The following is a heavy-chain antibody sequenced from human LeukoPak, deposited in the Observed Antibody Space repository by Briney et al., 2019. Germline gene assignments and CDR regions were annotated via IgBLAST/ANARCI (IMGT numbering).Heavy chain of an antibody. J-gene: IGHJ4*02. V-gene: IGHV1-2*02. CDR3: ASVGYCTKGVCINYDL. Sequence: ASLKVSCKASGYTFTGPYIHWMRQAPGQGPEWMGWINPNSGGTKYAQKFQGRVTVTRDTSTSTAYMELSGLRTDDTATYYCASVGYCTKGVCINYDLWGQGTLVTVSS. CDR2: INPNSGGT. D-gene: IGHD2-8*01. CDR1: GYTFTGPY.